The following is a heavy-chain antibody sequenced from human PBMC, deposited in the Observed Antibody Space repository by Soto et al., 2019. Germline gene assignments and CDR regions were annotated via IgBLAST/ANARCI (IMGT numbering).Heavy chain of an antibody. D-gene: IGHD3-22*01. J-gene: IGHJ6*02. CDR2: ISAYNGNT. V-gene: IGHV1-18*01. CDR3: AREGVYYYDSSGYYDAYYYYGMDV. Sequence: QVQLVQSGAEVKKPGASVKVSCKASGYTFTSYGISWVRQAPGQGLEWMGWISAYNGNTNYAQKLQGRVTMTTDTSTSTAYMELRSLRSDDTAVYYCAREGVYYYDSSGYYDAYYYYGMDVWGQGTTVTVSS. CDR1: GYTFTSYG.